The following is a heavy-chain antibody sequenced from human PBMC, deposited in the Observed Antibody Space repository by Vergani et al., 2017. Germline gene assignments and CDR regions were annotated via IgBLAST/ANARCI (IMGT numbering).Heavy chain of an antibody. CDR1: GGTFSSYA. V-gene: IGHV1-69*17. CDR2: IIPILGIA. D-gene: IGHD2-15*01. J-gene: IGHJ6*02. CDR3: AGEQLLPYGMGV. Sequence: QVQLVQSGAEVKKPGSSVKVSCKASGGTFSSYAISWVRQAPGQGLEWTGGIIPILGIANYAQKFQGRVTITADKSTSTAYMELSSLRSEETAVYYYAGEQLLPYGMGVWGQGTAVTVSS.